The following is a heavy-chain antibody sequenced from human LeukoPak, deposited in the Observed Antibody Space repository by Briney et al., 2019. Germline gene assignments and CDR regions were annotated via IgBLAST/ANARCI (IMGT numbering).Heavy chain of an antibody. Sequence: GGSLRLSCAASGFTFSSYAMNWVRQSPGKGLEWVSSISGSSSNIYYADSVKGRFTISRDNAKNSLYLQMNSLRVEDTAVYSCARENDGDYYFDYWGQGTLVTVSS. D-gene: IGHD4-17*01. J-gene: IGHJ4*02. V-gene: IGHV3-21*01. CDR3: ARENDGDYYFDY. CDR1: GFTFSSYA. CDR2: ISGSSSNI.